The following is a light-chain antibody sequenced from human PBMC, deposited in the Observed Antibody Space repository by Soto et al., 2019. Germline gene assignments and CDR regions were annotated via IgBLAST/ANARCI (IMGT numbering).Light chain of an antibody. CDR1: QSVSSSF. Sequence: EIVLTQSPGTLSLSPGERATLSCRASQSVSSSFLAWYQQKPGQAPRLLIYGASNRATGIPDRFSGSGSGTDFTFTISRLEPEDFAVYYCQEYVTSPWAFGQGTKVAIE. CDR2: GAS. CDR3: QEYVTSPWA. V-gene: IGKV3-20*01. J-gene: IGKJ1*01.